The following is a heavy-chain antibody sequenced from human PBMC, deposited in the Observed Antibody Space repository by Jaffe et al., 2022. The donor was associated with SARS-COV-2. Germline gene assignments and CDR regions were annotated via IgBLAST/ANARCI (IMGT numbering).Heavy chain of an antibody. J-gene: IGHJ3*02. D-gene: IGHD3-22*01. CDR2: IIPIFGTA. CDR3: ARDLTGTPSSGYYGAFDI. CDR1: GGTFSSYA. Sequence: QVQLVQSGAEVKKPGSSVKVSCKASGGTFSSYAISWVRQAPGQGLEWMGGIIPIFGTANYAQKFQGRVTITADESTSTAYMELSSLRSEDTAVYYCARDLTGTPSSGYYGAFDIWGQGTMVTVSS. V-gene: IGHV1-69*01.